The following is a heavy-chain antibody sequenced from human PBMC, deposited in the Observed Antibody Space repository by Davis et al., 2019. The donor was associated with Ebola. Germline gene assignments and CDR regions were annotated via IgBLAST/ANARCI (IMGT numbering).Heavy chain of an antibody. Sequence: PGGSLRPSCPASGFTFSSYAMSWVRQAPGKGLEWVSAISGSGGSTYYADSVKGRFTISRDNSKNTLYLQMNSLRAEDTAVYYCASTMRLHLGETYDYWGQGTLVTVSS. J-gene: IGHJ4*02. V-gene: IGHV3-23*01. CDR1: GFTFSSYA. CDR3: ASTMRLHLGETYDY. CDR2: ISGSGGST. D-gene: IGHD3-16*01.